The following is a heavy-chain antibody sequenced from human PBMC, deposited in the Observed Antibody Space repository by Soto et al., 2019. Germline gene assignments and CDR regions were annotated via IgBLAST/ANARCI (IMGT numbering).Heavy chain of an antibody. Sequence: QVQLVESGGGVVQPGRSLRLSCAASGFTFSSYAMHWVRQAPGKGLEWVAVISYDGSNKYYADSVKGRFTISRDNSKNPLYLQMNSLRAEDTAVYYCARDRGGYSSSNDAFDIWGQGTMVTGSS. V-gene: IGHV3-30-3*01. CDR3: ARDRGGYSSSNDAFDI. CDR2: ISYDGSNK. J-gene: IGHJ3*02. D-gene: IGHD6-13*01. CDR1: GFTFSSYA.